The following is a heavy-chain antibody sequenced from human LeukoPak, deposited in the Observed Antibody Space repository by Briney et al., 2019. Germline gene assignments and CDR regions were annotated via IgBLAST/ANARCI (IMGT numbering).Heavy chain of an antibody. J-gene: IGHJ1*01. Sequence: GGSLRFSCAASGFTFDDYAMHWVRQAPGKGLEWVFIIIWDAGSTYYADYVKGRFTISRDNSKNHLYLQMNSLRAEDTALYYCAKDIAAVAGTTSNFQHWGQGTLVTVSS. CDR3: AKDIAAVAGTTSNFQH. D-gene: IGHD6-19*01. CDR1: GFTFDDYA. CDR2: IIWDAGST. V-gene: IGHV3-43D*03.